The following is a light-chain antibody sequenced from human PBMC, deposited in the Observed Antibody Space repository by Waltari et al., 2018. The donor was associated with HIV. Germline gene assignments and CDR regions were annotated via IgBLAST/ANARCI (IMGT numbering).Light chain of an antibody. CDR3: QQYGSAYT. CDR2: GAS. Sequence: ENVLTQSPGTLSLSPGERATLSCRASQSVRSNYLAWYQQKPGQAPRLLIYGASSRATDIPDRFSGSGSGTHFTLTLTRLEPEDFAVYYCQQYGSAYTFGQGTKLEIK. CDR1: QSVRSNY. V-gene: IGKV3-20*01. J-gene: IGKJ2*01.